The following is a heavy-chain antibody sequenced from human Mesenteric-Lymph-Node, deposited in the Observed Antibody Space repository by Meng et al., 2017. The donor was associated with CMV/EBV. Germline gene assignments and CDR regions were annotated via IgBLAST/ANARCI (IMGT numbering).Heavy chain of an antibody. CDR3: ARWMGGQRHYFDY. D-gene: IGHD5-12*01. CDR2: IYHTGSI. Sequence: CAGSGGSISDSNWWSWLRQPPGKGLEWIGEIYHTGSINYNPSLTSRVTVSVDKSKNQFSLRLTSVTAADTAVYYCARWMGGQRHYFDYWGQGALVTVSS. CDR1: GGSISDSNW. J-gene: IGHJ4*02. V-gene: IGHV4-4*02.